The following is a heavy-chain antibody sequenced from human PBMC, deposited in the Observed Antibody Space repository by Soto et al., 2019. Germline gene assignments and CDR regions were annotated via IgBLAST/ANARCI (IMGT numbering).Heavy chain of an antibody. CDR2: TNQHGTII. CDR3: KRGVGGGGGF. CDR1: GFTFSNYW. J-gene: IGHJ4*02. D-gene: IGHD3-16*01. Sequence: EVQLVESGGGLVQPGGSLRLSCEASGFTFSNYWFHWVRQAPGKGLVWVSRTNQHGTIIDYADFAKGRFTISRDNAKNMVYGKMKGRRGGYTAVYYCKRGVGGGGGFWGQGTLVTVSS. V-gene: IGHV3-74*01.